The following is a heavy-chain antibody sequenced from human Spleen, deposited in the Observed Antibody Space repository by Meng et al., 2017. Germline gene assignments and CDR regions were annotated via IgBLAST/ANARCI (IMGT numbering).Heavy chain of an antibody. D-gene: IGHD4-23*01. J-gene: IGHJ4*02. Sequence: GGSLRLSCAASGFTFSDYSMNWVRQAPGKTLEWVSFISSRSTYIYYADSVKGRFTIFRDNAKNSLYLQMSSLRVEDTAVYYCARDSGGNSGGYWGQGTRVTVSS. CDR2: ISSRSTYI. V-gene: IGHV3-21*01. CDR1: GFTFSDYS. CDR3: ARDSGGNSGGY.